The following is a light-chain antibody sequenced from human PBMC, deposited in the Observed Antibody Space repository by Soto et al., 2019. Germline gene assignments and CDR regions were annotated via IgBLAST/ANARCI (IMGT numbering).Light chain of an antibody. V-gene: IGKV4-1*01. J-gene: IGKJ5*01. CDR3: QQYYSTPIT. CDR1: QSVLYSSNNKNY. CDR2: WAS. Sequence: DIVMTQSPDSLAVSLGERATINCKSSQSVLYSSNNKNYLAWYQQKPGQPPKLLIYWASTRESGVPYRFSGSGSGTDFTLTISRLQAEDVAVYYCQQYYSTPITFGQGTRLEIK.